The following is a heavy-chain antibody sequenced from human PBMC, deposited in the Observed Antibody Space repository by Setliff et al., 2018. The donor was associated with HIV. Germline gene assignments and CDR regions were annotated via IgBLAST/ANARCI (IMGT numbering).Heavy chain of an antibody. CDR3: ARPRYCISTNCYEALDY. J-gene: IGHJ4*02. D-gene: IGHD2-2*01. Sequence: PGGSLRLSCVASGFSFSSYSMNWVRQTPGKGLEWLSYIFSGSDTADYADSVRGRFTISRDNAKNSLYLQIEDTAVYYCARPRYCISTNCYEALDYWGQGTLVTVSS. V-gene: IGHV3-48*01. CDR2: IFSGSDTA. CDR1: GFSFSSYS.